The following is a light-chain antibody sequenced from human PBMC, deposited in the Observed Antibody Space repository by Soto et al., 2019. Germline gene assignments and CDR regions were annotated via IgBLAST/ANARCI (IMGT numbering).Light chain of an antibody. J-gene: IGLJ3*02. Sequence: QSALTQPASVSGSPGQSITISCTGTSSDVGSYNLVSWYQQHPGKAPKLMIYEGSKRPSGVSNRFSGSKSGNTASLTISGLQAEDEADYYCSSHAGTNNWGVFGGGTQLTVL. V-gene: IGLV2-23*01. CDR2: EGS. CDR3: SSHAGTNNWGV. CDR1: SSDVGSYNL.